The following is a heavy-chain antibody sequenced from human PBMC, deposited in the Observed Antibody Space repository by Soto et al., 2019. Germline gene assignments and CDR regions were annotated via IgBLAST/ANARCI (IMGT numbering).Heavy chain of an antibody. CDR2: SIPIFETA. CDR1: GGTFKSFT. D-gene: IGHD6-19*01. CDR3: ATKAVSGWFFDY. Sequence: ASVKVSCKASGGTFKSFTFTWVRQAPGQGLEWMGGSIPIFETATYAQKFQDRVTITADESRSTVSMELSSLRSADTAVYYCATKAVSGWFFDYWGQGTVVTVSS. V-gene: IGHV1-69*13. J-gene: IGHJ4*02.